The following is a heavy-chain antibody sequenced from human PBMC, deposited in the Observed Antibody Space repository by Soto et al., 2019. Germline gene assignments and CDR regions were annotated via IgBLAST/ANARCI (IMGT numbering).Heavy chain of an antibody. D-gene: IGHD2-15*01. Sequence: EVHLVESGGGLVQPGGSLRIFCGASGFTFSTYWMYWVRQAPGKGLVWVSRINGDGSKTSYADSVKGRFTISRDNAKNTLYPQMNRLRAEDTALYYCARGQYCSGGTCFSAPGYWGQGTLVTVSS. V-gene: IGHV3-74*01. CDR1: GFTFSTYW. CDR2: INGDGSKT. J-gene: IGHJ4*02. CDR3: ARGQYCSGGTCFSAPGY.